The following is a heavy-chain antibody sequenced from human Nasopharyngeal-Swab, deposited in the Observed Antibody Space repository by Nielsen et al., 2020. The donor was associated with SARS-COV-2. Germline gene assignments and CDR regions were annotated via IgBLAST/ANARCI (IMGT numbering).Heavy chain of an antibody. J-gene: IGHJ4*02. CDR1: GFTFSSYW. Sequence: GDSLKISCASSGFTFSSYWMHWVRQAPGKGLVWVSRINEDGSSTSYADSLKGRFTISRDNAKNTLYLQMNSLSAEDTAVYYCTRAGSFRHDYWGQGTLVTVSS. CDR3: TRAGSFRHDY. V-gene: IGHV3-74*01. CDR2: INEDGSST. D-gene: IGHD6-13*01.